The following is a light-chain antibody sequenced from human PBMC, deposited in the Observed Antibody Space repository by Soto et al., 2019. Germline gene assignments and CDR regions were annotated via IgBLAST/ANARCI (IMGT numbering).Light chain of an antibody. CDR1: SSDIGVYKY. Sequence: QSVLTQPASVSGSPGQSITISCTGTSSDIGVYKYVSWYQQHPGKAPNLMIYEVSNRPSGVSNRFSGSKSGNTASLTISGLQAEDEADYYCSSYTSRSTVVFGGGTKLTVL. J-gene: IGLJ2*01. V-gene: IGLV2-14*01. CDR2: EVS. CDR3: SSYTSRSTVV.